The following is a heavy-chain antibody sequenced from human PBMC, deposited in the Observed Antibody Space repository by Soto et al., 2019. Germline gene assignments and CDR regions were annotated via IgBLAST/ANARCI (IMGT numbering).Heavy chain of an antibody. D-gene: IGHD6-19*01. V-gene: IGHV3-30-3*01. J-gene: IGHJ5*02. Sequence: ESGGGVVQPGRSLRLSCTASGFSFSSYAMYWFRQPPGKGLEWVAVISHDGINKHYADSVKGRVTVSRDNSNHSLGLQLNSLRGEDTAMYYCARDMYSSDYFVKWFEPWGQGTLVTVSS. CDR2: ISHDGINK. CDR1: GFSFSSYA. CDR3: ARDMYSSDYFVKWFEP.